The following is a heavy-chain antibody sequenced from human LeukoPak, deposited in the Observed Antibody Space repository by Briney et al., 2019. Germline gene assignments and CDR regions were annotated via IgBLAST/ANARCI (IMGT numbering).Heavy chain of an antibody. CDR1: GFNVYSHE. Sequence: GGSLRLSCAASGFNVYSHEMNWVRHAPGKGLECVSYISSNGTTYYADSVKSRFTISRDNAKNSLYLQMNSLRAEDTAVYYCARGGYCSTTICYAMNAFDIWGQGTMVTVSS. CDR2: ISSNGTT. J-gene: IGHJ3*02. CDR3: ARGGYCSTTICYAMNAFDI. D-gene: IGHD2-2*03. V-gene: IGHV3-48*03.